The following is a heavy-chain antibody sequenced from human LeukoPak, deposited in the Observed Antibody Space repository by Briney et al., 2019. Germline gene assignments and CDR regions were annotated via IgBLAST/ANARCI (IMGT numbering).Heavy chain of an antibody. J-gene: IGHJ4*02. CDR1: GGSFSGYY. D-gene: IGHD6-13*01. CDR2: INHSGST. V-gene: IGHV4-34*01. CDR3: ARLRWLGEHSSSWRTRWYYFDY. Sequence: SPSETLSLTCAVYGGSFSGYYWSWIRQPPGKGLEWLGEINHSGSTNYNPSLKSPVTISVDTSKNQFSLKLSSVTAADTAVYYCARLRWLGEHSSSWRTRWYYFDYWGQGTLVTVSS.